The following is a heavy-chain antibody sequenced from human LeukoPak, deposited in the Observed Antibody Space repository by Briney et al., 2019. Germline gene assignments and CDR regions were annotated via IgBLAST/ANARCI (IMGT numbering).Heavy chain of an antibody. Sequence: SETLSLTCTVSAGSIHTYFWTWVRQPAGKALEGIGRVSDSGTTYYNPSLESRVTISLDTSNNQFFLKVTSVTAADTAVYYCARGSELTKTSGHYSFDYWGQGTLVSVSS. J-gene: IGHJ4*02. CDR1: AGSIHTYF. CDR2: VSDSGTT. CDR3: ARGSELTKTSGHYSFDY. V-gene: IGHV4-4*07. D-gene: IGHD4-11*01.